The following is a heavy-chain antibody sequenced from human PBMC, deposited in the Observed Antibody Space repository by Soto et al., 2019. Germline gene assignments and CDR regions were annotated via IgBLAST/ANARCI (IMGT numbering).Heavy chain of an antibody. CDR2: MNPNCGNT. Sequence: ASVKVSCKASGYTFNNYDIHWVRQAPGHGLEWMGWMNPNCGNTGYAQNFRGRVTMTTDTSTSTAYMELRSLRSDDTAVYYCARDRVGATPFDYWGQGTLVTVSS. CDR3: ARDRVGATPFDY. D-gene: IGHD1-26*01. CDR1: GYTFNNYD. V-gene: IGHV1-8*02. J-gene: IGHJ4*02.